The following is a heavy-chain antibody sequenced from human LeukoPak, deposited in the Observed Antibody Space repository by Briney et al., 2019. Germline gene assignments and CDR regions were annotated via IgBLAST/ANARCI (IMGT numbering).Heavy chain of an antibody. Sequence: SQTLSLTCTVSGGSISSGSYYWSWIRQPAGKGLEWIGRIYTSGSTNYNPSLKSRVTISVDTSKNQSSLKLSSVTAADTAVYYCARDSDDYVWGSTNYFDYWGQGTLVTVSS. CDR1: GGSISSGSYY. D-gene: IGHD3-16*01. CDR2: IYTSGST. V-gene: IGHV4-61*02. J-gene: IGHJ4*02. CDR3: ARDSDDYVWGSTNYFDY.